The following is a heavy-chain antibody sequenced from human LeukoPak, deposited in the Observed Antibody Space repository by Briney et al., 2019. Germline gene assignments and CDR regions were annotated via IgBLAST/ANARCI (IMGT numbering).Heavy chain of an antibody. CDR2: MRVDGSDI. D-gene: IGHD3-10*01. CDR3: AAQYLPRRGVGGACDI. V-gene: IGHV3-7*01. Sequence: PGGSLRLSCEASGFTFSNDFMTWVRQAPGKGLEWVANMRVDGSDIHYVDSVKGRFTISRDNSKNTLYLQMNSLRAEDTAVYYCAAQYLPRRGVGGACDIWGQGTLVTVSS. J-gene: IGHJ3*02. CDR1: GFTFSNDF.